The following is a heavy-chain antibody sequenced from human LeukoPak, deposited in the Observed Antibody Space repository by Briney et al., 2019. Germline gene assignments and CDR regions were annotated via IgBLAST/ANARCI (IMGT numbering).Heavy chain of an antibody. D-gene: IGHD1/OR15-1a*01. CDR1: GFTFSNYD. J-gene: IGHJ4*02. V-gene: IGHV3-13*01. CDR3: ASPPTGGWGLEHNY. Sequence: GESLRLSCAASGFTFSNYDMHWVRQVTGKGLEWVSSIGTVGDSYYSDSVKGRFTISRDNSKNTLYLQMNSLRAEDTAVYYCASPPTGGWGLEHNYWGQGTLVTVSS. CDR2: IGTVGDS.